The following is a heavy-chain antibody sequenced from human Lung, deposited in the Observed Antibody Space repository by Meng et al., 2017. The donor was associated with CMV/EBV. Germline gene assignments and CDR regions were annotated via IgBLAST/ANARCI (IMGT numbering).Heavy chain of an antibody. Sequence: LSGAASGFTFSDYGMHWVRQVRGKGLVWVALITSGGGGTAYADSVKGRFAISRDNAKNTLSLEMNSLRADDTAVYYCARISHSSGLDWGQGILVTVSS. CDR2: ITSGGGGT. D-gene: IGHD3-22*01. V-gene: IGHV3-74*01. CDR1: GFTFSDYG. CDR3: ARISHSSGLD. J-gene: IGHJ4*02.